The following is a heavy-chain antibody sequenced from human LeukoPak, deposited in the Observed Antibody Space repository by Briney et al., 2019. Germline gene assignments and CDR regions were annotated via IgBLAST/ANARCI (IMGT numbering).Heavy chain of an antibody. J-gene: IGHJ4*02. V-gene: IGHV4-59*12. CDR1: GGSISSYY. D-gene: IGHD7-27*01. CDR2: IYYSGST. Sequence: SETLSLTCTVSGGSISSYYWNWIRQPPGKGLEWIGYIYYSGSTNYNPSLKSRVTISVDTSKNQFSLKLSSVTAADTAVYYCSRETGPFCPFGHWGQGTLVAVTS. CDR3: SRETGPFCPFGH.